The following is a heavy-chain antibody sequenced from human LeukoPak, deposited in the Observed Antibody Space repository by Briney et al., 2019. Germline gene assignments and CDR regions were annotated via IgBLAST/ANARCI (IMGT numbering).Heavy chain of an antibody. J-gene: IGHJ4*02. CDR2: ISSSGSTI. D-gene: IGHD5-24*01. V-gene: IGHV3-11*01. Sequence: PGGSLRLSCAASGFTFSDYYMSWIRQAPGKGLEWVSYISSSGSTIYYADSVKGRFTISRDNAKNLLYLQMNSLRAEDTAVYYCARSKEMATTFLDYWGQGTLVTVSS. CDR1: GFTFSDYY. CDR3: ARSKEMATTFLDY.